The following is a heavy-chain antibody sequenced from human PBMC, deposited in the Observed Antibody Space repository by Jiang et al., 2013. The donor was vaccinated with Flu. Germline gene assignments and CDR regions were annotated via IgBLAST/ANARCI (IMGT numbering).Heavy chain of an antibody. CDR2: IYYSGST. J-gene: IGHJ6*02. D-gene: IGHD3-16*01. V-gene: IGHV4-59*01. Sequence: SYYWSWIRQPPGKGLEWIGYIYYSGSTNYNPSLKSRVTISVDTSKNQFSLKLSSVTAADTAVYYCARGRSGLAYYYYGMDVWGQGTTVTVSS. CDR1: SYY. CDR3: ARGRSGLAYYYYGMDV.